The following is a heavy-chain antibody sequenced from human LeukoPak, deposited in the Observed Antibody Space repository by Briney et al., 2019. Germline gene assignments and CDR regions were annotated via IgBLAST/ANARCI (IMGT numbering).Heavy chain of an antibody. Sequence: PSETLSLTCTVSGGSIISSAYYWSWIRQPPGKGLEWIGYIYYSGSTYYNPSLKSRVTISLDTSKNQFSLKLSSVTAADTAVYYCVRGRSGVAAAGINGWFDPWGQGTLVTVSS. CDR3: VRGRSGVAAAGINGWFDP. CDR1: GGSIISSAYY. CDR2: IYYSGST. J-gene: IGHJ5*02. V-gene: IGHV4-30-4*08. D-gene: IGHD6-13*01.